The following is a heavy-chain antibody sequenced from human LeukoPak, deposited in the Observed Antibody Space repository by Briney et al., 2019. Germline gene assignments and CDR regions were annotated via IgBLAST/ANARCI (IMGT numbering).Heavy chain of an antibody. CDR2: ISSSSSTI. CDR3: ARELYDFWSESNAFDI. Sequence: GGSLRLSCAASGFTFSSYSMNWVRQAPGKGLEWVSYISSSSSTIYHADSVKGRFTISRDNAKNSLYLQMNSLRAEDTAVYYCARELYDFWSESNAFDIWGQGTMVTVSS. CDR1: GFTFSSYS. D-gene: IGHD3-3*01. J-gene: IGHJ3*02. V-gene: IGHV3-48*01.